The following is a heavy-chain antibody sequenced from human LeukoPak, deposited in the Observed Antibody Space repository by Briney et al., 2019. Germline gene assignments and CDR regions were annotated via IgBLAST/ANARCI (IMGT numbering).Heavy chain of an antibody. J-gene: IGHJ4*02. CDR3: AGKTSFFYY. CDR1: GDSAFRNIAA. V-gene: IGHV6-1*01. Sequence: PSQTLSHTCVISGDSAFRNIAAWNWIRQSPSRGLEWLGRTYYRSKWYHDYAVSVKGRITINPDTSKNQFFPQLNSVTPEDTAVYYCAGKTSFFYYWGEGTLVTVSS. CDR2: TYYRSKWYH.